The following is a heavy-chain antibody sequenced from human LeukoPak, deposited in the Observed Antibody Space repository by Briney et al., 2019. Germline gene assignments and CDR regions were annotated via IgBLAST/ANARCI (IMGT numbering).Heavy chain of an antibody. D-gene: IGHD3-10*01. CDR3: AREVAGDFGDNWFDP. CDR1: GFTFSSYW. V-gene: IGHV3-74*01. Sequence: GGSLRLSCAASGFTFSSYWVHWVRQAPGKGLVWVSLIDSYWNRTSYADSVKGRFTISRDNAKNTLYLQMNSLRAVDTAVYFCAREVAGDFGDNWFDPWGQGTLVTVSS. CDR2: IDSYWNRT. J-gene: IGHJ5*02.